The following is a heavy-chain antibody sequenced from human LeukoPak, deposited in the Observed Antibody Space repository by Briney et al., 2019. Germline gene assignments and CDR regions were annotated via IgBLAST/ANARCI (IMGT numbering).Heavy chain of an antibody. CDR3: AREPRRFGD. J-gene: IGHJ4*02. Sequence: GASVKVSCKTSGYTFTSYDVNWVRQATGQGLEWVGYMNPNSGITGFAQKFQGRITMTWDTSISTAYMELSSLRSEDTAVYYCAREPRRFGDWGQGTLITVSS. CDR1: GYTFTSYD. CDR2: MNPNSGIT. V-gene: IGHV1-8*01. D-gene: IGHD3-10*01.